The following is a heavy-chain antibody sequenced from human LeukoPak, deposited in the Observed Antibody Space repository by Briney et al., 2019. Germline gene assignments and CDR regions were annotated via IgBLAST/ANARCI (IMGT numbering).Heavy chain of an antibody. CDR2: IIPIFGKA. J-gene: IGHJ4*02. V-gene: IGHV1-69*05. CDR1: GGTFSSYA. Sequence: ASVKVSCKASGGTFSSYAISWVRQATGQGLEWMGGIIPIFGKANYAQKFQGRVTITTDESTSTAYMELSSLRSEDTAVYYCATVLVATSSATFDYWGQGTLVTVSS. CDR3: ATVLVATSSATFDY. D-gene: IGHD5-12*01.